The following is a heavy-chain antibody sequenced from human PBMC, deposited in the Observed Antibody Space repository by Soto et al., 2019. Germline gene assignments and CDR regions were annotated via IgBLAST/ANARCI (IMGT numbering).Heavy chain of an antibody. D-gene: IGHD4-17*01. J-gene: IGHJ4*02. V-gene: IGHV1-3*01. CDR1: GYTFTSYA. CDR3: ARPGDYGDYVFDY. CDR2: INAGNGNT. Sequence: ASVKVSCKASGYTFTSYAMHWVRQAPGQRLEWMGWINAGNGNTKYSQKFQGRVTITRDTSASTAYMELSSLRSEDTAVYYCARPGDYGDYVFDYWGQGTLVTVSS.